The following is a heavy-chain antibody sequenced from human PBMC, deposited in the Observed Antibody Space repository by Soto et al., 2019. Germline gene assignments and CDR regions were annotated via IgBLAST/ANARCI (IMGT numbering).Heavy chain of an antibody. CDR1: GFTFSSYD. V-gene: IGHV3-13*01. J-gene: IGHJ5*02. CDR3: ARGTTWRWELQA. D-gene: IGHD1-26*01. Sequence: GGSLRLSCAASGFTFSSYDMHWVLQATGKGLEWFSGIGTAGDTYYPGSVKGRFTISRENAKNSLYLQMNSLRAGDTAVYYCARGTTWRWELQAWGQGTLVTVSS. CDR2: IGTAGDT.